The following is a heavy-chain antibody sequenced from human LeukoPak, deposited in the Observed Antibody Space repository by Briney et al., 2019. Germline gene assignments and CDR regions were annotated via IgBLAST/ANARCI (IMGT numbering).Heavy chain of an antibody. V-gene: IGHV3-21*01. J-gene: IGHJ4*02. Sequence: GGSLTLYCAASGFTFSSYTMNWVRQAPGKGLEWVSSISSSSSYIYYADSVKGRFTISRDNAKNSLYLQMNSLRAEDTAVYYCAKDRNYDSSDHYFDYWGQGTLVTVSS. CDR3: AKDRNYDSSDHYFDY. CDR2: ISSSSSYI. D-gene: IGHD3-22*01. CDR1: GFTFSSYT.